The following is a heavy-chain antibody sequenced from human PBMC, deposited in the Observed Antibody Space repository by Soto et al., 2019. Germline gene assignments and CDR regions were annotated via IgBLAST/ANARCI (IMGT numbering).Heavy chain of an antibody. J-gene: IGHJ4*02. D-gene: IGHD3-22*01. V-gene: IGHV3-20*04. CDR3: AREGYYDSSGYYLLPIDY. Sequence: GGSLRLSCAASGFTFDDYGMSWVRQAPGKGLEWVSGINWNGGSTGYADSVKGRFTISRDNAKNSLYLQMNSLRAEDTALYYCAREGYYDSSGYYLLPIDYWGQGTLVTVSS. CDR2: INWNGGST. CDR1: GFTFDDYG.